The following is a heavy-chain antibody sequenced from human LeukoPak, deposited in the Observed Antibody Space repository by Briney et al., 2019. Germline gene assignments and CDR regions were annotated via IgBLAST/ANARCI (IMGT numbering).Heavy chain of an antibody. Sequence: PGGSLRLSCVASGFTFSSYWMTWVRQAPGKGLEWVANIKKDGSEKYYVDSVKGRFTISRDNAKNSLYLQMNSLRAEDTAVYYCARKNGLDYWGQGTLVTVSS. J-gene: IGHJ4*02. V-gene: IGHV3-7*01. CDR3: ARKNGLDY. CDR1: GFTFSSYW. CDR2: IKKDGSEK.